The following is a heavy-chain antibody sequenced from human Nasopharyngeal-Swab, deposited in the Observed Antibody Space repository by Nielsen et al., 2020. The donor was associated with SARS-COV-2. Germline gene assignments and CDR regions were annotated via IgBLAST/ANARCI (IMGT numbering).Heavy chain of an antibody. Sequence: ASVKVSCKASGYTFTSYAMHWVRQAPGQRLEWMGWINDRNGNTKYSQRFQGRVHITRDTSACTAYMELSSLRSEDTAEYYRAGLKGSYYPDYWGQGTLVTVSS. CDR2: INDRNGNT. CDR1: GYTFTSYA. D-gene: IGHD3-10*01. CDR3: AGLKGSYYPDY. V-gene: IGHV1-3*01. J-gene: IGHJ4*02.